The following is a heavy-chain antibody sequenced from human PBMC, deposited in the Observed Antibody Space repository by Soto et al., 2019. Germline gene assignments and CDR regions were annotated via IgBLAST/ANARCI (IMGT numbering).Heavy chain of an antibody. Sequence: GGSLRLSCAASGFTFSSYAMSWVRQAPGKGLEWVSAISGSGGSTYYADSVKGRFTISRDNSKNTLYLQMNSLRAEDTAVYYCAKIGSSTSCYTLRLITIFGFVIQAFGNQLDSKDVWSKGTTDTDSS. CDR3: AKIGSSTSCYTLRLITIFGFVIQAFGNQLDSKDV. CDR2: ISGSGGST. J-gene: IGHJ6*04. V-gene: IGHV3-23*01. CDR1: GFTFSSYA. D-gene: IGHD2-2*02.